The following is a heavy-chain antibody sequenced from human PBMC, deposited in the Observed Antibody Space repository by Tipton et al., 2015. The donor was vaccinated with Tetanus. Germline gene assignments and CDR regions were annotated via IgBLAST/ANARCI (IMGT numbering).Heavy chain of an antibody. CDR3: ARTTRRWLHPDT. D-gene: IGHD5-24*01. CDR1: GESMTDYY. J-gene: IGHJ5*02. V-gene: IGHV4-59*01. Sequence: LSLTCAVSGESMTDYYWSWIRQPPGKGLEWIAYIFYNGRTNYNPSLKSRVTISVDTSENQFSLQMTAVTAADTAVYYCARTTRRWLHPDTWGQGTLVTVSS. CDR2: IFYNGRT.